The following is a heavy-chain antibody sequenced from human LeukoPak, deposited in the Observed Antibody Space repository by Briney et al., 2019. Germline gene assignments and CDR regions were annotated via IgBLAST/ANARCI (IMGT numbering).Heavy chain of an antibody. CDR2: IHPGGTI. CDR1: GFTVSSKY. J-gene: IGHJ4*02. D-gene: IGHD6-19*01. V-gene: IGHV3-66*01. CDR3: AMYSSAWYAVY. Sequence: GGSLRLSCAASGFTVSSKYMGWVRQAPGKGLEWFSVIHPGGTIYYADSVKGTFTISRDNFKNTLYLEMNTLRVEDTAVYYCAMYSSAWYAVYWGQGTLVTVSS.